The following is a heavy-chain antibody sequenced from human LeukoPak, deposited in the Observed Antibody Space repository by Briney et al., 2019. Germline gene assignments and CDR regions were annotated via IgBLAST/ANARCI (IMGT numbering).Heavy chain of an antibody. D-gene: IGHD3-22*01. Sequence: QPGRSLRLSCAASGFTFSSYAMHWVRQAPGKGLEWVAVISYDGSNKYYADSVKGRFTISRDNSKNTLYLQMNSLRAEDTAVYYCARDNGITMIRGYFDYWGQGTLVTVSS. J-gene: IGHJ4*02. CDR1: GFTFSSYA. CDR3: ARDNGITMIRGYFDY. CDR2: ISYDGSNK. V-gene: IGHV3-30*04.